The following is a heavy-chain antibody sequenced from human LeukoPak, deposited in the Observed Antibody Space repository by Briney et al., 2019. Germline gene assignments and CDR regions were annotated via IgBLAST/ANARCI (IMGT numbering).Heavy chain of an antibody. CDR1: GFTFSSYG. Sequence: GVSLRLSCAASGFTFSSYGMHWVRQAPGKGLEWISYIGASSGLTYYADSVKGRFTISRDNSKNTLYLQMNSLRAEDTAVYYCARTAVTPGSSDAFDIWGQGTMVTVSS. CDR2: IGASSGLT. V-gene: IGHV3-21*05. CDR3: ARTAVTPGSSDAFDI. D-gene: IGHD4-17*01. J-gene: IGHJ3*02.